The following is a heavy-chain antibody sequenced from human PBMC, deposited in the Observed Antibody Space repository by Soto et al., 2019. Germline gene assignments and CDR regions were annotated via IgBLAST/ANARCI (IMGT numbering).Heavy chain of an antibody. Sequence: PGGSLRLACAASGFTFSAYGIHWVRQAPGKGLEWVSSISRSGNHIHYADSVKGRFTISRDNAENSLYLQMSSLRAEDTAVYYCARAPTFAFDIWGQGTMVTVSS. CDR2: ISRSGNHI. CDR3: ARAPTFAFDI. CDR1: GFTFSAYG. J-gene: IGHJ3*02. V-gene: IGHV3-21*01.